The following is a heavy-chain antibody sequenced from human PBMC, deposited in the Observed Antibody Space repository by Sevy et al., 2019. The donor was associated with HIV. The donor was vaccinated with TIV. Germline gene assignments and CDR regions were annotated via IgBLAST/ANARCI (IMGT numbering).Heavy chain of an antibody. J-gene: IGHJ6*02. V-gene: IGHV3-53*01. CDR3: ARAPWYYYGSGSYYYGMDV. CDR2: IYSGGST. Sequence: GESLKISCAASGFTVSSNYMSWVRQAPGKGLEWVSVIYSGGSTYYADSVKGRFTISRDNSKNKLYLQMNSLRAEDTAVDYCARAPWYYYGSGSYYYGMDVWGQGTTVTVSS. CDR1: GFTVSSNY. D-gene: IGHD3-10*01.